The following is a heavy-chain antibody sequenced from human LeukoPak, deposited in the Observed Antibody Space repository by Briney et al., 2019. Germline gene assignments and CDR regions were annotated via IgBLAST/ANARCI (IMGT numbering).Heavy chain of an antibody. J-gene: IGHJ5*02. CDR2: IWPGDSDT. V-gene: IGHV5-51*01. Sequence: GESLKISCKGSGYSFSNYWIGWVRQLPGKGLEWMGIIWPGDSDTKYSPSFKGQVTISVDKSISTTYLQWSSLKASDTAIYYCARHFNWFDPWGQGTLVTVSS. CDR3: ARHFNWFDP. CDR1: GYSFSNYW.